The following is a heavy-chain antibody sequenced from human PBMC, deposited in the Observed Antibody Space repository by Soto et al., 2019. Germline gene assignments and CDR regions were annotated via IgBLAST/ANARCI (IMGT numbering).Heavy chain of an antibody. J-gene: IGHJ6*02. CDR1: GGTFSSYA. D-gene: IGHD3-22*01. CDR2: IIPIFGTA. Sequence: ASVKVSRKASGGTFSSYAISWVRQAPGQGLEWMGGIIPIFGTANYAQKFQGRVTITADESTSTAYMELSSLRSEDTAVYYCARGSYDSSGYPIYYYYGMDVWGQGTTVTVSS. CDR3: ARGSYDSSGYPIYYYYGMDV. V-gene: IGHV1-69*13.